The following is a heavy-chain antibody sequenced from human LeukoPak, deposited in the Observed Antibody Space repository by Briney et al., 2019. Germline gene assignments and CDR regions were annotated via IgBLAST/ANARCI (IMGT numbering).Heavy chain of an antibody. CDR2: IYYSGSA. CDR1: GGSISSYY. J-gene: IGHJ4*02. V-gene: IGHV4-59*01. CDR3: ARHLPITGTRLYYFDY. Sequence: PSETLSLTCTVSGGSISSYYWSWIRQPPGKGLEWIGYIYYSGSANYNPSLKSRVTISVDTSKNQFSLKLSSVTAAGTAVYYCARHLPITGTRLYYFDYWGQGTLVTVSS. D-gene: IGHD1-20*01.